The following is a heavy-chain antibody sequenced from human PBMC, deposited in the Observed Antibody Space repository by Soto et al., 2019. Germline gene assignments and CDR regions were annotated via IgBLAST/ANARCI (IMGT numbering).Heavy chain of an antibody. CDR1: GFTFSGYW. J-gene: IGHJ4*02. Sequence: EVQLVESGGGLVQPGGSLRLSCAASGFTFSGYWMHWVRQAPGKGLVCVSRINSDGSSTTYADSVKGRFTIYRDNAKNTLYLQMNSLRAEDTAVYYCARGGGYSYGANDYWGQGTLVTVSS. V-gene: IGHV3-74*01. CDR2: INSDGSST. CDR3: ARGGGYSYGANDY. D-gene: IGHD5-18*01.